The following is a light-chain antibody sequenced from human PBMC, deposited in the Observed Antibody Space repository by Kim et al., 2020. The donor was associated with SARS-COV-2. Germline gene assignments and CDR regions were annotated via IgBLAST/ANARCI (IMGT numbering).Light chain of an antibody. Sequence: EIVLTQSPGTLSLSPGERAILSCRASQSVSSNYVAWYQQKPGQAPRLLIYGASSRATGIPDRFSGSGSGTDFTLTISKLEPEDFAVYYCQQYGSSPPLAFGGGAKVEIK. CDR3: QQYGSSPPLA. J-gene: IGKJ4*01. CDR1: QSVSSNY. V-gene: IGKV3-20*01. CDR2: GAS.